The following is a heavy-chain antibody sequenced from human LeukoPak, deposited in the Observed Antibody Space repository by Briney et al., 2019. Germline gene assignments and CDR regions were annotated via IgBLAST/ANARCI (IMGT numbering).Heavy chain of an antibody. CDR3: ARDYTGGWNDY. J-gene: IGHJ4*02. CDR2: IYHSGST. Sequence: SETLSLTCTVSGYSISSGYYWGWIRQPPGKGLEWIGSIYHSGSTYYNPSLKSRVTISVDTSKNQFSLKLSSVTAADTAVYYCARDYTGGWNDYWGQGTLVTVSS. CDR1: GYSISSGYY. V-gene: IGHV4-38-2*02. D-gene: IGHD7-27*01.